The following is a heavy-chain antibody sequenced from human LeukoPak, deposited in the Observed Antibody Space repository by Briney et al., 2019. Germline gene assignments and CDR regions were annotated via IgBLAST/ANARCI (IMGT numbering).Heavy chain of an antibody. V-gene: IGHV4-59*01. CDR1: GGSISSYY. CDR2: IYYSGST. D-gene: IGHD6-13*01. CDR3: ARADSSSWYEVDY. J-gene: IGHJ4*02. Sequence: SETLSLTCTVSGGSISSYYWSWIRQPPGEGLEWIGYIYYSGSTNYNPSLKSRVTISVDTSKNQFSLKLSSVTAADTAVHYCARADSSSWYEVDYWGQGTLVTVSS.